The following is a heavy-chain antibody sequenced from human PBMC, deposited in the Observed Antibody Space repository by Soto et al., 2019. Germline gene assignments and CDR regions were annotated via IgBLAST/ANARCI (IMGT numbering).Heavy chain of an antibody. CDR2: ISDNGRSA. V-gene: IGHV3-23*01. J-gene: IGHJ4*02. D-gene: IGHD2-15*01. CDR1: GFTFSNYA. Sequence: GGSLRLSCAASGFTFSNYAMSWVRQAPGKGLEWVSSISDNGRSAFYADSVKGRFTNSRDNSKNTLYLQMNSLRVEDTAMYYCAKGNPPGYCSDGTCYRDFWGQGTLVTVSS. CDR3: AKGNPPGYCSDGTCYRDF.